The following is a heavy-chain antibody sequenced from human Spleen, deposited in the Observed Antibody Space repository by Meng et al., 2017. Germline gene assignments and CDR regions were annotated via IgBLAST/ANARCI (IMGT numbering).Heavy chain of an antibody. Sequence: SETLSLTCTVSGDSISSGDYYWSWIRQQPGKGLEWIGYIYYSGSTHYNPSLKSLVTISVDTSKNQFSLKLSSVTAADTAVYYCARGRKGDYGGNIPWGQGTLVTVSS. J-gene: IGHJ5*02. V-gene: IGHV4-31*01. CDR1: GDSISSGDYY. CDR3: ARGRKGDYGGNIP. D-gene: IGHD4-23*01. CDR2: IYYSGST.